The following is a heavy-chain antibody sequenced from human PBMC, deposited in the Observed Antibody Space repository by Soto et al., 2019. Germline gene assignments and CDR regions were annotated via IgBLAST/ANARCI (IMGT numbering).Heavy chain of an antibody. CDR1: GGSISSNSYC. Sequence: SETLSLTCTVSGGSISSNSYCWGWIRQPPGKGLEWIGTIYYSGSTYYNPSLKSRVTISVDTSKNQFSLKLSSVTAADTALYYCARLAYDSSRPDYFDYWGQGALVTVSS. CDR3: ARLAYDSSRPDYFDY. D-gene: IGHD3-22*01. J-gene: IGHJ4*02. V-gene: IGHV4-39*01. CDR2: IYYSGST.